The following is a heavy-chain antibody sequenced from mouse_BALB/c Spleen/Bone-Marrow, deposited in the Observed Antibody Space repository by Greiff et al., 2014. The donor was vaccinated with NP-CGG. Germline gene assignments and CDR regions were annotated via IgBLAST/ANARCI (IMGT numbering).Heavy chain of an antibody. CDR1: GYTFTDYE. Sequence: VKLMESGAELVRPGASVKLSCKALGYTFTDYEIHWVKQTPAHGLEWIGAIHLGSAGAAYNQKFKGKATLTADKSSSTAYMELSGLTSEDSAVYYCTRDAGNFDYWGQGTTLTVSS. J-gene: IGHJ2*01. D-gene: IGHD4-1*01. CDR2: IHLGSAGA. CDR3: TRDAGNFDY. V-gene: IGHV1-15*01.